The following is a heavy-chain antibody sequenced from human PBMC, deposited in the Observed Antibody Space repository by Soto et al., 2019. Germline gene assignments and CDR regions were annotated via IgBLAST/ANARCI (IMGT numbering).Heavy chain of an antibody. CDR3: ARDSGSTGYYGMDV. J-gene: IGHJ6*02. Sequence: SVKVSCKASGGTFSIYAISCVRQSPGQGREWMGGIIPIFGTANYAQKFQGRVTITADESTSTAYMELSSLRSEDTAVYYRARDSGSTGYYGMDVWGQGTTVTVSS. D-gene: IGHD2-15*01. CDR2: IIPIFGTA. V-gene: IGHV1-69*13. CDR1: GGTFSIYA.